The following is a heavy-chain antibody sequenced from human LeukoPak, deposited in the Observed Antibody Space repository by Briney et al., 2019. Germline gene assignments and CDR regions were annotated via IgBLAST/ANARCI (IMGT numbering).Heavy chain of an antibody. Sequence: GASVKVSCKASGYAFSNYDINWVRQATGQGLEWMGWINPNSGNTGYAQNFQGRVTITRNTSINTAYMEVSSLRSGGTAVYYCARNLRQFLYDSGGYEPYYYYMDVWGKGTTVTVSS. CDR2: INPNSGNT. CDR1: GYAFSNYD. CDR3: ARNLRQFLYDSGGYEPYYYYMDV. J-gene: IGHJ6*03. D-gene: IGHD3-22*01. V-gene: IGHV1-8*03.